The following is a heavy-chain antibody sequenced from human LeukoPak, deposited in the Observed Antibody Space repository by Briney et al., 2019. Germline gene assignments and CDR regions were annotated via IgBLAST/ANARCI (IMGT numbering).Heavy chain of an antibody. CDR3: AKEGQRGSYGVYDDYH. V-gene: IGHV3-30*18. D-gene: IGHD5/OR15-5a*01. J-gene: IGHJ5*02. CDR1: GFTFSRDG. CDR2: ISNDETNK. Sequence: GGSLRLSCAAPGFTFSRDGMHWVRQAQGKGLEWVAVISNDETNKYYTDSVRGRFTISRDNSKNMVCLQMNSLRVEDTAVYYCAKEGQRGSYGVYDDYHWGQGTLVTVSS.